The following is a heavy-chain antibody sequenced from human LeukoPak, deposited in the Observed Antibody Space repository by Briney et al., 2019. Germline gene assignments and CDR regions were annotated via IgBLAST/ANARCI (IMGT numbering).Heavy chain of an antibody. V-gene: IGHV3-7*01. CDR2: IKQDGSEK. J-gene: IGHJ4*02. CDR1: GFTSSNYW. D-gene: IGHD2-21*02. Sequence: GGSLRLSCAASGFTSSNYWMSWVRQAPGKGLEWVANIKQDGSEKNYVDSVKGRFTISRDNGKNSLYLQMNSLRAEDTALYYCVSTATFDYWGQGALVTVPS. CDR3: VSTATFDY.